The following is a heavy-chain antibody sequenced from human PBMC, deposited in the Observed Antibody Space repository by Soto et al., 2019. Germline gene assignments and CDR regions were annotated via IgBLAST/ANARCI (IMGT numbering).Heavy chain of an antibody. D-gene: IGHD6-19*01. CDR1: GGSFRGYY. J-gene: IGHJ4*02. CDR2: INHSGST. CDR3: AREAYSSGWWHYFDY. V-gene: IGHV4-34*01. Sequence: SETLSLTCAVSGGSFRGYYWSWIRQPPGKGLEWIGDINHSGSTKFNPSLKSRATISLDTSNNQFSLKLSSVTATDTAVYYCAREAYSSGWWHYFDYWGQGTLVTVSS.